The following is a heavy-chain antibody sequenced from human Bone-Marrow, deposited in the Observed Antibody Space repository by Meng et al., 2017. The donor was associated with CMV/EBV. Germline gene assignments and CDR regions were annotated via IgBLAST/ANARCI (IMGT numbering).Heavy chain of an antibody. J-gene: IGHJ4*02. CDR2: IYYSGST. Sequence: SEPLSLTCTVSGGSISSYYWSWIRQPPGKGLEWIGYIYYSGSTNYNPSLKSRVTISVDTSKKQFSLKLSSVTTADTAVYYCARDVGGSSGWDLGHWGQGTLVTVSS. CDR3: ARDVGGSSGWDLGH. V-gene: IGHV4-59*01. D-gene: IGHD6-19*01. CDR1: GGSISSYY.